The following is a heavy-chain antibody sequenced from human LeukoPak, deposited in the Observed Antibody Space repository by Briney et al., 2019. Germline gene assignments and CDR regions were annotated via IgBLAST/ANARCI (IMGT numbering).Heavy chain of an antibody. V-gene: IGHV4-34*01. CDR1: GGSFSGYY. Sequence: SETLSLTCAVYGGSFSGYYWSWIRQPPGKGLEWIWEINHSGSTNYNPSLKSGVTISVDTSKNQLSLQLSSVTAADTAVYYCARESHYYDSSGYSPFLYYWGQGTLVTVSS. D-gene: IGHD3-22*01. J-gene: IGHJ4*02. CDR2: INHSGST. CDR3: ARESHYYDSSGYSPFLYY.